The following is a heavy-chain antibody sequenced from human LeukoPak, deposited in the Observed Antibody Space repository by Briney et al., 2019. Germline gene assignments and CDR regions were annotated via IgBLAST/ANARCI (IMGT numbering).Heavy chain of an antibody. CDR3: ARDARRGYSGYDFDYYGMHV. CDR1: GFPFSTFW. CDR2: INQGEGSQ. J-gene: IGHJ6*02. D-gene: IGHD5-12*01. V-gene: IGHV3-7*01. Sequence: GGPLSLSCAASGFPFSTFWMGWVRHVPGEGREWVAYINQGEGSQYYVESVQGRFTISRDNAENALYLQMNSLRAEDTAVYYCARDARRGYSGYDFDYYGMHVWGQGTTVTVSS.